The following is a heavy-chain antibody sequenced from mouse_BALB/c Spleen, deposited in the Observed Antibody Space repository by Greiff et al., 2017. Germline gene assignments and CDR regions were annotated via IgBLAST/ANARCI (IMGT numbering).Heavy chain of an antibody. CDR1: GYTFTSYT. V-gene: IGHV1-4*01. Sequence: QVQLKESGAELARPGASVKMSCKASGYTFTSYTMHWVKQRPGQGLEWIGYINPSSGYTNYNQKFKDKATLTADKSSSTAYMQLSSLTSEDSAVYYCARGGYYGWYFDVWGAGTTVTVSS. CDR2: INPSSGYT. CDR3: ARGGYYGWYFDV. D-gene: IGHD1-1*01. J-gene: IGHJ1*01.